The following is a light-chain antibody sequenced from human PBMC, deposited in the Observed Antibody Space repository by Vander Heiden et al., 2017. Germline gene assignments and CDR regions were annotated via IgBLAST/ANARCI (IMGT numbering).Light chain of an antibody. Sequence: QSTLTQPPSAPGCPGQYVTIPCPGTSSDVGRYNYVSWYQQNPGKAPQLMVYEVTKRPSGVPDRFSGSKSGNTAYLTVSGLQAEDEADYYCSSYGGSNNLLFGGGTKLTVL. J-gene: IGLJ2*01. CDR3: SSYGGSNNLL. V-gene: IGLV2-8*01. CDR2: EVT. CDR1: SSDVGRYNY.